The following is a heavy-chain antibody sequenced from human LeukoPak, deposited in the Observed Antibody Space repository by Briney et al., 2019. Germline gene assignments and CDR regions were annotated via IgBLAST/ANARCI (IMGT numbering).Heavy chain of an antibody. CDR2: LSANGGTT. J-gene: IGHJ3*02. Sequence: GGSLRLSCSASGFIISDYAMHWVRQAPGKGLEYVSALSANGGTTYYADSVKGRFTISRDTSKNTLYLQMNSLRAEDTAVYHCARDRLPPLGAFDIWGQGTMVTVSS. CDR3: ARDRLPPLGAFDI. D-gene: IGHD3-16*01. CDR1: GFIISDYA. V-gene: IGHV3-64*04.